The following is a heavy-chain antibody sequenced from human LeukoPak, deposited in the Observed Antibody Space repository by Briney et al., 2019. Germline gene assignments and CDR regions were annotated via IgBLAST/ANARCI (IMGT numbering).Heavy chain of an antibody. Sequence: GGSLRLSCAASGFTFSSYEMNWVRQAPGKGLEWISYISSSGSTIYYADSVKGRFTISRDNAKNSLYLQMNSLRAEDTAVYYCAREGLDRGYDYWGQGSLVTVSS. CDR2: ISSSGSTI. CDR3: AREGLDRGYDY. V-gene: IGHV3-48*03. CDR1: GFTFSSYE. J-gene: IGHJ4*02. D-gene: IGHD5-12*01.